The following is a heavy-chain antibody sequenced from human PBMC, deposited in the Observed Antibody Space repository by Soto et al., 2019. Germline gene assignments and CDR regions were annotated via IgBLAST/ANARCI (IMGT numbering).Heavy chain of an antibody. Sequence: PGGSLRLSCAASGFTFSSYGMHWVRQAPGKGLEWVAVISYDGSNKYYADSVKGRFTISRDNSKNTLYLQMNSLRAEDTAVYYCAKDFMVPFFDPWGQGTLVTVSS. J-gene: IGHJ5*02. CDR2: ISYDGSNK. D-gene: IGHD3-10*01. CDR3: AKDFMVPFFDP. V-gene: IGHV3-30*18. CDR1: GFTFSSYG.